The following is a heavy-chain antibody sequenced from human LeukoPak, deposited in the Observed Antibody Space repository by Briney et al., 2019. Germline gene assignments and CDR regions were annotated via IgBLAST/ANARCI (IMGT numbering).Heavy chain of an antibody. J-gene: IGHJ5*02. V-gene: IGHV4-34*01. Sequence: SSETLSLTCAVYGGSFSGYYWSWIRQPPGKGLEWIGEINHSGSTNHNPSLKSRVTISVDTSKNQFSLKLSSVTAADTAVYYCARVGALLWFGELNWFDPWGQGTLVTVSS. CDR2: INHSGST. D-gene: IGHD3-10*01. CDR1: GGSFSGYY. CDR3: ARVGALLWFGELNWFDP.